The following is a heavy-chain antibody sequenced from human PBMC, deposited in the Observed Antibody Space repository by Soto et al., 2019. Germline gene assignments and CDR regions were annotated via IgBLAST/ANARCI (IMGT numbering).Heavy chain of an antibody. CDR3: AGGPTSSRVDF. CDR1: GYTFARHG. V-gene: IGHV1-18*01. Sequence: QVQLVQSGAEVKQPGASVKVSCEASGYTFARHGIDWVRQAPGQGLEWMGWINPYNGNTKYAQKIQGRVTMTTDTSTSTAYMELWSCRSDDTAVYYWAGGPTSSRVDFWGQGTLVTVSS. CDR2: INPYNGNT. D-gene: IGHD2-2*01. J-gene: IGHJ4*02.